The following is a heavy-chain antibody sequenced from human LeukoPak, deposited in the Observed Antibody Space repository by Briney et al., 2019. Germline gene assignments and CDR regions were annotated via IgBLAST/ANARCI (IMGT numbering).Heavy chain of an antibody. CDR1: GGSISSYY. D-gene: IGHD4-17*01. J-gene: IGHJ6*02. Sequence: PSETLSLTCTVSGGSISSYYWSWIRQPPGKGLEWIGYIYYSGSTNYNPSLKSRVTISVDTSKNQFSLKLSSVTAADTAVYYCARFAVTTRALYYYYGMDVWGQGTTVTVSS. V-gene: IGHV4-59*12. CDR2: IYYSGST. CDR3: ARFAVTTRALYYYYGMDV.